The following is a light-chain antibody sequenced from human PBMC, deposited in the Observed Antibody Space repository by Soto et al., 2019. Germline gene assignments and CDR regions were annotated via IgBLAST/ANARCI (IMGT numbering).Light chain of an antibody. J-gene: IGKJ2*01. Sequence: DIQMAQSPSTLSASVGDRVTITCRASQSISSWLAWYQQKPGKAPKLLIYAASSLESGVPSRFSGSGSGTAFTITTSGLHSDDFATYYCQQYNSYPLTFRQGTKLQIK. CDR2: AAS. V-gene: IGKV1-5*01. CDR3: QQYNSYPLT. CDR1: QSISSW.